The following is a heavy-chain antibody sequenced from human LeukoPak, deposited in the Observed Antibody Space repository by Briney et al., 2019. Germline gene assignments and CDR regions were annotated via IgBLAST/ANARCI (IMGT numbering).Heavy chain of an antibody. CDR3: ARLMPSFGFIDF. D-gene: IGHD2-2*01. CDR2: ISYDGSNT. Sequence: GGSLRLSCAASGFTFRSYGMHWVRQAPGKGLEWVAVISYDGSNTYHADSVKGRFAISRDTSENTVYLHMNNLRAEDTAVYYCARLMPSFGFIDFWGQGSLITVFS. V-gene: IGHV3-30*03. J-gene: IGHJ4*02. CDR1: GFTFRSYG.